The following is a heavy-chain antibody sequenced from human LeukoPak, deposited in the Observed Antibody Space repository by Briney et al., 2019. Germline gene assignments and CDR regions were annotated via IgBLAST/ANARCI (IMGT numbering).Heavy chain of an antibody. Sequence: GGSLRLSCAASGFTFSSYAMSWVRQAPGKGLEWVSAISGSGGSTYYADSVKGRFTISRDNSKNTLYLQMNSLRAEDTAVYYCAKDPYYCGGDCYEPFDYWGQGTLVTVSS. D-gene: IGHD2-21*01. V-gene: IGHV3-23*01. CDR3: AKDPYYCGGDCYEPFDY. J-gene: IGHJ4*02. CDR1: GFTFSSYA. CDR2: ISGSGGST.